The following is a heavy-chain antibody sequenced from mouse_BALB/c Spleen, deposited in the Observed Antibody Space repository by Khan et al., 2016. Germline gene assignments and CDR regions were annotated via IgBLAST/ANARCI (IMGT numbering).Heavy chain of an antibody. CDR1: GYSFTGYY. CDR2: ISCYNGAT. J-gene: IGHJ2*01. V-gene: IGHV1S34*01. D-gene: IGHD2-2*01. Sequence: LVKTGASVKISCKASGYSFTGYYMHWVRQSHGKSLEWIGYISCYNGATKYNQKFKDKATFTVDTSSTTAYMQFHSLTSEASAVYCCARPHLGLDEGYSFDYWGQGTTLTGSS. CDR3: ARPHLGLDEGYSFDY.